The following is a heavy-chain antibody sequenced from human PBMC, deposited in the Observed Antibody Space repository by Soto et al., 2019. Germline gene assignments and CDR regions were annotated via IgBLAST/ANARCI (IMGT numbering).Heavy chain of an antibody. CDR3: ARSMTTEDYYYYCMDV. CDR1: GGTFSSYA. J-gene: IGHJ6*02. CDR2: IIPIFGTA. V-gene: IGHV1-69*12. Sequence: QVQLVQSGAGVKKPGSSVKVSCKASGGTFSSYAISWVRQAPGQGLEWMGGIIPIFGTANYAQKFQGRVTITADESTSTAYTELSSLSSEDTAVYYCARSMTTEDYYYYCMDVWGQGTTVTVSS. D-gene: IGHD4-17*01.